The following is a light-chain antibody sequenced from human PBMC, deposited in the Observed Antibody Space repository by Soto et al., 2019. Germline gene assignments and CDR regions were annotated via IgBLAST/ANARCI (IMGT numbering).Light chain of an antibody. CDR3: QQSGSSPLS. CDR2: GAS. V-gene: IGKV3-20*01. CDR1: QSVSSSY. J-gene: IGKJ4*01. Sequence: EIVLTQSPGTLSLSPGERATLSCRASQSVSSSYLAWYQQKPGQAPRLLIYGASSKATGIPDRFSGSGSGTDFTLTISRLETEDSAVYFFQQSGSSPLSFGGGTKVDIK.